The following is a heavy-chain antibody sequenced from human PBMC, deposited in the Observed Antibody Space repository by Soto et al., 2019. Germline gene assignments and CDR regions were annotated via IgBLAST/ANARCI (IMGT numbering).Heavy chain of an antibody. CDR1: GGSITNYY. Sequence: PSETLSLTCTVSGGSITNYYWSWIRQPPGKGLEWIGYIYYSGTTNYNPSLKSRVTISVDTSKNQFSLKLSSVTAADTAVYYCARETYGDYVGYFDPWGQGTLVTVSS. V-gene: IGHV4-59*12. J-gene: IGHJ5*02. D-gene: IGHD4-17*01. CDR3: ARETYGDYVGYFDP. CDR2: IYYSGTT.